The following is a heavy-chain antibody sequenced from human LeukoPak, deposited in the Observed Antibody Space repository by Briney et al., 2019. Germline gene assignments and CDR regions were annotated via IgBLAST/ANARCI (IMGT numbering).Heavy chain of an antibody. V-gene: IGHV4-34*01. J-gene: IGHJ6*04. CDR3: ERGVGKQGINNCCYGMDV. CDR1: GGSFYVYY. D-gene: IGHD1-14*01. Sequence: SETLSLTCAVYGGSFYVYYWSWIRPPPGEGVEWIGEINHSGITHYNPSLKSRVTISVDTYKNQFSLKLSSVTGADTAVYYCERGVGKQGINNCCYGMDVWGKGTAVTVSS. CDR2: INHSGIT.